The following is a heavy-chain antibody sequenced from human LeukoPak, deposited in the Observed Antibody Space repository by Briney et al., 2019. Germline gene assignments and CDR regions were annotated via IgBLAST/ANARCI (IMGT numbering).Heavy chain of an antibody. Sequence: GGSLRLSCAASGFSFSDYYMSWIRQAPGKGLEWVAYITSSGDDIYYADSVKGRFTISRGNAKNALFLQMNSLRVEDTATYYCASDIVATSGDFWGQGTLVSVSP. J-gene: IGHJ4*02. V-gene: IGHV3-11*01. CDR1: GFSFSDYY. CDR3: ASDIVATSGDF. CDR2: ITSSGDDI. D-gene: IGHD5-12*01.